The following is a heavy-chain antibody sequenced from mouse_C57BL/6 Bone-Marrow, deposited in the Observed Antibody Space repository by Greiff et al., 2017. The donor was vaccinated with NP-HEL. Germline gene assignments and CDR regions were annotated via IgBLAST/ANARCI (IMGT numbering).Heavy chain of an antibody. J-gene: IGHJ3*01. CDR2: IDPENGDT. V-gene: IGHV14-4*01. CDR3: TTGGYDAWFAY. CDR1: GFNFKDDY. Sequence: DVQLQESGAELVRPGASVKLSCTASGFNFKDDYMHWVKQRPEQGLEWIGWIDPENGDTEYASKFQGKATITADTSSNTAYLQLSSLTSEDTAVYYCTTGGYDAWFAYWGQGTRVTVSA. D-gene: IGHD2-2*01.